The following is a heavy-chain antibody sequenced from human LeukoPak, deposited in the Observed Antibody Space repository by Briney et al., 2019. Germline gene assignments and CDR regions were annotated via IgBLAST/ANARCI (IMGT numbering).Heavy chain of an antibody. CDR2: IYNIATT. Sequence: PSETLSLTCTVSGASISSFYWSWIRQPPGKGLEWIGYIYNIATTNYNPSLKSRVTISVDTSKNKFSLKLNSVTAADTAVYYCARVYSDNSGFYYFLFDYWGHGTLVTVSS. CDR1: GASISSFY. D-gene: IGHD3-22*01. J-gene: IGHJ4*01. V-gene: IGHV4-59*01. CDR3: ARVYSDNSGFYYFLFDY.